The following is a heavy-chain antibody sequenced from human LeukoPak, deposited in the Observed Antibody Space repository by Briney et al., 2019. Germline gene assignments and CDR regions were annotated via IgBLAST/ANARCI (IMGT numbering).Heavy chain of an antibody. J-gene: IGHJ3*02. D-gene: IGHD3-22*01. CDR1: GGTFSSYA. CDR3: ARATYYDSSGYYDAFDI. CDR2: IIPIFGTA. V-gene: IGHV1-69*05. Sequence: SVTVSCKESGGTFSSYAISWVRQAPGQGLEWMGGIIPIFGTANYAQTFQGRVTITTDESTSTAYMELSSLRSEDTAVYYCARATYYDSSGYYDAFDIWGQGTMVTVSS.